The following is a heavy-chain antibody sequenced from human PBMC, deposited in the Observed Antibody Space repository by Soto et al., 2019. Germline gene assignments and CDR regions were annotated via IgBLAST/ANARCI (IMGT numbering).Heavy chain of an antibody. CDR1: GGSVSSGSYY. J-gene: IGHJ3*02. CDR3: ARVERGTATTVVDAFDI. CDR2: MSHSGGT. V-gene: IGHV4-34*01. D-gene: IGHD1-1*01. Sequence: QVQLQQWGAGLLKPSETLSLTCAVYGGSVSSGSYYWSWIRQPPGKGLEGIGEMSHSGGTPFNPSLKSRVTISVDTSKNQFSLKMSFVTAADTALYYCARVERGTATTVVDAFDIWGPGTMVTVSS.